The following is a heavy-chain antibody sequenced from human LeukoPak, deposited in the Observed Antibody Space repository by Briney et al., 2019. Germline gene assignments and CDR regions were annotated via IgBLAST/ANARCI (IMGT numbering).Heavy chain of an antibody. CDR3: AGLATVTTRGYYYYYGMDV. J-gene: IGHJ6*02. CDR1: GGSISSYY. D-gene: IGHD4-17*01. CDR2: IYYSGST. V-gene: IGHV4-59*01. Sequence: SETLSLTCTVSGGSISSYYWSWIRQPPGKGLEWIGYIYYSGSTNYNPSLKSRVTISVDTSKNQFSLKLSPVTAADTAVYYCAGLATVTTRGYYYYYGMDVWGQGTTVTVSS.